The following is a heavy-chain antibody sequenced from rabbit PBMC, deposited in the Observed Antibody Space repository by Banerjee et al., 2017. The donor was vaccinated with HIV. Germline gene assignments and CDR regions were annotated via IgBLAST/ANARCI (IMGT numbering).Heavy chain of an antibody. Sequence: QEQLEESGGDLVKPEGSLTLTCTASGFSFSSSYWICWVRQAPVKGLEWIACIYAGNGGTTNYATWAKGRFTISKTSSTTVTLQMTSLTAADTATYFCARDQAGYAAYGPYNLWGPGTLVTVS. CDR2: IYAGNGGTT. J-gene: IGHJ4*01. CDR3: ARDQAGYAAYGPYNL. CDR1: GFSFSSSYW. D-gene: IGHD6-1*01. V-gene: IGHV1S45*01.